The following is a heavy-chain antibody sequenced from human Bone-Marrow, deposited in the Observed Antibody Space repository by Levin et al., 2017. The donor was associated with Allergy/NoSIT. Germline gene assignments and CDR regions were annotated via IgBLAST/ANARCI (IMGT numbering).Heavy chain of an antibody. V-gene: IGHV3-9*01. D-gene: IGHD6-13*01. J-gene: IGHJ6*02. Sequence: GGSLRLSCAASGFTFDDYAMHWVRQAPGKGLEWVSGISWNSGSIGYADSVKGRFTISRDNAKNSLYLQMNSLRAEDTALYYCAKETYSSSWIGRIYYYYGMDGWGQGTTVTVSS. CDR3: AKETYSSSWIGRIYYYYGMDG. CDR2: ISWNSGSI. CDR1: GFTFDDYA.